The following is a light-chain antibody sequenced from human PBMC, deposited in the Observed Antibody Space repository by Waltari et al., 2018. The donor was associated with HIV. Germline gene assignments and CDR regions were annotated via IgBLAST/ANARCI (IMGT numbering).Light chain of an antibody. CDR2: EVS. J-gene: IGLJ1*01. V-gene: IGLV2-18*02. CDR3: NSVTSSTTYV. Sequence: QSDLTQPPSVSGSPGPSVTISCTGTSSDVGGYTRVTSYQQPPGTVPKVLIYEVSNRPAWFPVRFSGCKSGNTASLTISGLQAEDEADYYCNSVTSSTTYVFGTGTKVTVL. CDR1: SSDVGGYTR.